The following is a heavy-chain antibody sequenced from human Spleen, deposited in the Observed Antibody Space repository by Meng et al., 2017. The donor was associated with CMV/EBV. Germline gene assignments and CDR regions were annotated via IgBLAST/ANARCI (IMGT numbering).Heavy chain of an antibody. D-gene: IGHD5-24*01. CDR2: IIPILDKA. V-gene: IGHV1-69*10. CDR3: ARARAEMATTGYRIYHYYFGMDV. Sequence: SVKVSCKAYGGTFFSYAINWVRQAPGEGLEWMGGIIPILDKANCAPKFQGRVTITADTSTSTGYMELSGLKSEDTAVYYCARARAEMATTGYRIYHYYFGMDVWGQGTTVTVSS. CDR1: GGTFFSYA. J-gene: IGHJ6*02.